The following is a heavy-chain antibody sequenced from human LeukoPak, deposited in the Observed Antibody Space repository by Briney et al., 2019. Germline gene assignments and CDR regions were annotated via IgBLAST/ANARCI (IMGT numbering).Heavy chain of an antibody. V-gene: IGHV3-11*04. J-gene: IGHJ4*02. CDR1: GFTFSDYY. Sequence: PGXSXRLSCAASGFTFSDYYMNWIRQAPGKGLEWVSYISSSATTIYYADSVKGRFTISRDNAKKSLYLQMNSLRAEDTAVYYCARDHSSSWNYFDYWGQGTLVTVSS. CDR2: ISSSATTI. D-gene: IGHD6-13*01. CDR3: ARDHSSSWNYFDY.